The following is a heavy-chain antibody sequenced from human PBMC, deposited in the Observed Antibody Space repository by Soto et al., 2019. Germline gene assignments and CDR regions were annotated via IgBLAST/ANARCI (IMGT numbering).Heavy chain of an antibody. CDR2: IKQDGSEK. CDR3: ARARFNFYWYYDL. CDR1: GFTFSSYW. Sequence: EVQLVESGGGLVQPGGSLRLSCAASGFTFSSYWMSWVRQAPGKGLEWVANIKQDGSEKYYVDSVKGRFTISRDNAKNSLYLQRISLRSEYSAVYYCARARFNFYWYYDLWCRVTLVTVAS. J-gene: IGHJ2*01. D-gene: IGHD3-16*01. V-gene: IGHV3-7*01.